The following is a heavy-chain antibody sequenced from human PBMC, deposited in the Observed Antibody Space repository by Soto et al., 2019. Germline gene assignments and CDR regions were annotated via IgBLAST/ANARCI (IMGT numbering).Heavy chain of an antibody. Sequence: GESLKISCKGSGYSFTSYWIGWVRQMPGKGLEWMGIIYPGDSDTRYSPSFQGQVTISADKSISTAYLQWSSLRSEDTAVYYCASYGDYDVNLYYFDYWGQGTLVTVSS. D-gene: IGHD4-17*01. CDR3: ASYGDYDVNLYYFDY. CDR2: IYPGDSDT. CDR1: GYSFTSYW. J-gene: IGHJ4*02. V-gene: IGHV5-51*01.